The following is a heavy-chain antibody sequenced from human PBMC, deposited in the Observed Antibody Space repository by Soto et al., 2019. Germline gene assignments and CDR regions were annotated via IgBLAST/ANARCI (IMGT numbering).Heavy chain of an antibody. CDR3: ARSIPAAPNWFDP. CDR2: IYHSGSP. V-gene: IGHV4-4*02. Sequence: QVQLQESGPGLVKPSGTLSLTCAVSGGSISSGTWWSWVRQSPGRGLEWIGEIYHSGSPNYNPSRKSRVTMSVDKSKNLFSLSLSSVTAADSALYSCARSIPAAPNWFDPWGQGTLVTVSS. D-gene: IGHD2-2*01. J-gene: IGHJ5*02. CDR1: GGSISSGTW.